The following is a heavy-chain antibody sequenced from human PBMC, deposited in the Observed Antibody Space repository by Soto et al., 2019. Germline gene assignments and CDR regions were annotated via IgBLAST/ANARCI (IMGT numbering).Heavy chain of an antibody. D-gene: IGHD3-22*01. CDR2: IIPIFGTA. CDR3: ASYYYDSSGYYNWFDP. Sequence: GASVKVSCKASGGTFSSYAISWVRQAPGQGLEWMGGIIPIFGTANYAQKFQGRVTITADESTSTAYMELGSLRSEDTAVYYCASYYYDSSGYYNWFDPWGQGTLVTVSS. J-gene: IGHJ5*02. CDR1: GGTFSSYA. V-gene: IGHV1-69*13.